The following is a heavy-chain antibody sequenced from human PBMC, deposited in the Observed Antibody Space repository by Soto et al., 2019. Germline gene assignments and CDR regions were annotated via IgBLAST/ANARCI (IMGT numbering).Heavy chain of an antibody. CDR3: ASTYISGWYWFDP. CDR1: GFSLSTAGLG. D-gene: IGHD6-13*01. Sequence: QVTAKESGPGLVKPTETLTLTCTVSGFSLSTAGLGVSWIRQPPGKALEWLAHIFSNDEKSYSTSLKSRLTISKDTSKTQVVLTMTNMDPEDTATYYCASTYISGWYWFDPWGQGTLVTVSS. J-gene: IGHJ5*02. V-gene: IGHV2-26*04. CDR2: IFSNDEK.